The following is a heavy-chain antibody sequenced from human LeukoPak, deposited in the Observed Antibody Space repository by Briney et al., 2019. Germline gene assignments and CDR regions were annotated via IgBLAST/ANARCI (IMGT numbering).Heavy chain of an antibody. Sequence: PGGSLRLSCAASGFSLSTYTMTWVRQAPGKGLEWLSCISISGGTIFYADSVKGRFTISRDNAKNSLYLQMNSLRDEDTAVYYCARGTGAYYYWGQGTLVTVSS. J-gene: IGHJ4*02. CDR3: ARGTGAYYY. CDR2: ISISGGTI. D-gene: IGHD3-16*01. V-gene: IGHV3-48*02. CDR1: GFSLSTYT.